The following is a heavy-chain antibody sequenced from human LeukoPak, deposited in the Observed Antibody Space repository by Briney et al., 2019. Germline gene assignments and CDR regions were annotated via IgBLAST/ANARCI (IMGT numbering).Heavy chain of an antibody. D-gene: IGHD3-22*01. J-gene: IGHJ4*02. CDR1: GFAFSSFA. V-gene: IGHV3-30*04. CDR2: ISYDGIIE. Sequence: GGSLRLSCAASGFAFSSFAMHWVRQAPGKGLEWVSLISYDGIIEDYSDSVKGRFTISRDNFKNTLFLQMNSLRDEDTAVYYCAKSSREKYYYDSSGEYYFDYWGQGTLVTVSS. CDR3: AKSSREKYYYDSSGEYYFDY.